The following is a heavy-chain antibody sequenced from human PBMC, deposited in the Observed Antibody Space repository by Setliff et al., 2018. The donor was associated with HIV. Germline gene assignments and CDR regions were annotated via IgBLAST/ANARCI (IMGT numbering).Heavy chain of an antibody. CDR3: VRDNSYYYGSGGHHFYGVDV. Sequence: SETLSLTCTVSGGSITSSGHYWGWIRQPPGKGLEWIVTIHHTGKTYYNPSLKSRVTISVDTSKNQISLDLTSVTAADTAVYYCVRDNSYYYGSGGHHFYGVDVWGQGATVTVSS. CDR2: IHHTGKT. J-gene: IGHJ6*02. V-gene: IGHV4-39*07. CDR1: GGSITSSGHY. D-gene: IGHD3-10*01.